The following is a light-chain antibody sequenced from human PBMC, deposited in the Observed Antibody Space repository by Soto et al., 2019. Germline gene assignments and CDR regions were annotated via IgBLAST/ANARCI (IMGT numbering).Light chain of an antibody. CDR2: GAS. V-gene: IGKV3-15*01. CDR1: QSVSSH. Sequence: EIVMTQSPSTLSVSPGEGVALSCRASQSVSSHLAWYQKNPGQAPRLLVYGASTRDAGIPDRFSGSGSGTEFTLTISSLQSEDFAIYYCQQYNNWPLTFGQGTKVDIK. CDR3: QQYNNWPLT. J-gene: IGKJ1*01.